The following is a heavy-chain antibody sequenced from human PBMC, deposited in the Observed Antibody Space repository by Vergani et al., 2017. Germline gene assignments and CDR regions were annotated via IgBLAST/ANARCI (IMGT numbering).Heavy chain of an antibody. Sequence: EVQLVESGGGLVQPGRSLRLSCAASGFTFDDYAMHWVRQAPGKGLEWVSGISWNSGSLGYADSVKGRFTISRDNAKNSLYLQMNSLRAEDTALYYCAKCQYYYGSGSMIRENWFDPWGQGTLVTVSS. J-gene: IGHJ5*02. CDR1: GFTFDDYA. CDR3: AKCQYYYGSGSMIRENWFDP. V-gene: IGHV3-9*01. D-gene: IGHD3-10*01. CDR2: ISWNSGSL.